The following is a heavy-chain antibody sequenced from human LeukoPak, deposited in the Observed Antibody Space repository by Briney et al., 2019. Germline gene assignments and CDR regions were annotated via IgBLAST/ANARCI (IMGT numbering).Heavy chain of an antibody. CDR3: ARRAVGNSYYYSMDV. CDR1: EYTFTGYY. V-gene: IGHV1-2*02. CDR2: ISPNSGGT. D-gene: IGHD6-19*01. J-gene: IGHJ6*03. Sequence: ASVKVSCKTSEYTFTGYYMHWVRQAPGQGLEWMGWISPNSGGTNYAQKFQGRVTMTSDTSISTAFMELSSLRSEDTAEYFCARRAVGNSYYYSMDVWGKGTTVTVSS.